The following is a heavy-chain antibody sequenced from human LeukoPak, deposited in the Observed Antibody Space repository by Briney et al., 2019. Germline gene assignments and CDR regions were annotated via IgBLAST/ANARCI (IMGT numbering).Heavy chain of an antibody. V-gene: IGHV4-59*08. CDR1: GGSISSYY. J-gene: IGHJ4*02. D-gene: IGHD3-22*01. Sequence: SETLSLTCTVSGGSISSYYWSWIRQPPGKGLEWIGYIYYSGSTNYNPSLKSRVTISVDTSKNQFSLKLSSVTAADTAVYYCARLYGQYDSSGYYSPFDYWGQGTLGTVSS. CDR2: IYYSGST. CDR3: ARLYGQYDSSGYYSPFDY.